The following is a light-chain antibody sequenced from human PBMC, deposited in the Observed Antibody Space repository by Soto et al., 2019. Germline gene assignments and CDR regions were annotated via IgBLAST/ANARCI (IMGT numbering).Light chain of an antibody. CDR3: QQYNNLYT. CDR1: QSVSSN. Sequence: ETVMTQSPGTLSVSPGETVTVSCRASQSVSSNLAWYQQKPGQAPRLLIYATSTRATGIPARFSGSGSGTGFTLTISSLQFEDFAVYYCQQYNNLYTFGQGTKVDIK. CDR2: ATS. J-gene: IGKJ2*01. V-gene: IGKV3-15*01.